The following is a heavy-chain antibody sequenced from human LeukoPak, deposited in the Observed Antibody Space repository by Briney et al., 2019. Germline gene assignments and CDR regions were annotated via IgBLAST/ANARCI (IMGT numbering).Heavy chain of an antibody. Sequence: SETLSLTCTVSGGSISSSSYYWGWIRQPPGKGLEWIGSIYYSGSTYYNPSLKSRVTISVDTSKNQFSLKLSSVTAADTAVYYCARQAWYYYDSSGLFDPWGQGTLVTVSS. CDR2: IYYSGST. CDR3: ARQAWYYYDSSGLFDP. D-gene: IGHD3-22*01. V-gene: IGHV4-39*01. J-gene: IGHJ5*02. CDR1: GGSISSSSYY.